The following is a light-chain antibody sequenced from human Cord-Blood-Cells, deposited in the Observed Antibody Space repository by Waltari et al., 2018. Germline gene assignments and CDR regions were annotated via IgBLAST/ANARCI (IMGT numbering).Light chain of an antibody. CDR1: SSDVGSYNL. Sequence: QSALTQPASVSGSPGQSITISCTGTSSDVGSYNLVSWYQQHPGKAPKLMIYEGSKRPSGVSNRFSGSKSGNTASLTSSGLQAEDEADDYCCSYAGSVVFGGGTKLTVL. CDR2: EGS. J-gene: IGLJ2*01. CDR3: CSYAGSVV. V-gene: IGLV2-23*01.